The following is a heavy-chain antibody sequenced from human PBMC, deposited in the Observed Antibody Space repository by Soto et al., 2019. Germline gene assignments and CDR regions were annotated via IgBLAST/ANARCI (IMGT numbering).Heavy chain of an antibody. V-gene: IGHV4-61*01. J-gene: IGHJ4*02. CDR2: IYYSGST. CDR3: ARGITYYYGSGSPLVDY. Sequence: KPSETLSLTCTVSGGSVSSGSYYWSWIRQPPGKGLEWIGYIYYSGSTNYNPSLKSRVTISVDTSKNQFSLKLSSVTAADTAVYYCARGITYYYGSGSPLVDYWGQGTLVTVSS. CDR1: GGSVSSGSYY. D-gene: IGHD3-10*01.